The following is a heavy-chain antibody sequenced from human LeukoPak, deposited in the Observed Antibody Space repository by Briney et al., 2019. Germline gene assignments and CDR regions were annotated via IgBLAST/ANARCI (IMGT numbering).Heavy chain of an antibody. CDR2: INHSGGT. J-gene: IGHJ4*02. D-gene: IGHD2-2*02. CDR3: ARGWGDIVVVPAAIPFFDY. V-gene: IGHV4-34*01. CDR1: GGSFSGYY. Sequence: SETLSLTCAVYGGSFSGYYWSWIRQPPGKGLEWIGEINHSGGTNYNPSLKSRVTISVDTSKNQFSLELSSVTAADTAVYYCARGWGDIVVVPAAIPFFDYWGQGTLVTVSS.